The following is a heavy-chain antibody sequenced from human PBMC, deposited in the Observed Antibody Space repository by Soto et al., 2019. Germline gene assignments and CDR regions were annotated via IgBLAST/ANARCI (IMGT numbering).Heavy chain of an antibody. CDR3: ARDVMIVARIHSYDDAFDI. Sequence: QVQLVQSGAEVKKPGASVKGSCKASGYTFTSYGISWVRQAPGQGLEWMGWISAYNGNTTYAQKLQGRVTMTTDTSTSTAYMELRSPRSDDTAVYYCARDVMIVARIHSYDDAFDIWGQGTMVTVSS. D-gene: IGHD3-22*01. J-gene: IGHJ3*02. CDR2: ISAYNGNT. V-gene: IGHV1-18*04. CDR1: GYTFTSYG.